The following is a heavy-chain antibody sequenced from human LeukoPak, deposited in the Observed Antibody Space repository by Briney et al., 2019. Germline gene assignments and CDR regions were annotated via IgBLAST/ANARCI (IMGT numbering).Heavy chain of an antibody. D-gene: IGHD2-15*01. Sequence: PSETLSLTCTVSGGSISSSSYYWGWIRQPPGKGLEWIGSIYYSGSTYYNPSLKSRVTISVDTSKNQFSLKLSSVTAAATAVYYCSTGLGYCSGGSCYSGFTQAPLDYWGQGTLVTVSS. CDR3: STGLGYCSGGSCYSGFTQAPLDY. CDR1: GGSISSSSYY. V-gene: IGHV4-39*01. CDR2: IYYSGST. J-gene: IGHJ4*02.